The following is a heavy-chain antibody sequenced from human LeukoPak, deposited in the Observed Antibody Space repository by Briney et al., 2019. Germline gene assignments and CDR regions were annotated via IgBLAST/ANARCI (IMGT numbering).Heavy chain of an antibody. J-gene: IGHJ6*02. V-gene: IGHV3-30*18. CDR2: ISYDGSNK. D-gene: IGHD2-2*01. CDR1: GCTFSTYG. CDR3: AKDLWYYSSTSCYADYYYGMDV. Sequence: PGGSLRLSCAASGCTFSTYGMHWVRQAPGKGLEWVALISYDGSNKNYADSVKGRLTISRDNSKNTLYLQMNSLRAEDTAVYHCAKDLWYYSSTSCYADYYYGMDVWGQGTTVTVSS.